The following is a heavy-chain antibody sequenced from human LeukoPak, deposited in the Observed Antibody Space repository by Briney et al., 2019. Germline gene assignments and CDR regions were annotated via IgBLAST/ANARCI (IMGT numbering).Heavy chain of an antibody. J-gene: IGHJ4*02. CDR3: AEGPPYSSSSDFFDY. Sequence: GGSLRLSCAASGFTFSSYAMSWVRQAPGKGLEWVSAISGSGGSTYYADSVEGRFTISRDNSKNTLYLQMNSLRAEDTAVYYCAEGPPYSSSSDFFDYWGQGTLVTVSS. V-gene: IGHV3-23*01. D-gene: IGHD6-6*01. CDR1: GFTFSSYA. CDR2: ISGSGGST.